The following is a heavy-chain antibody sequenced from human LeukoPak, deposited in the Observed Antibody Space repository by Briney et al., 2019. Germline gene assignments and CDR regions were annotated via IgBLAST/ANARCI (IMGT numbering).Heavy chain of an antibody. D-gene: IGHD5-18*01. Sequence: PGGSLRLSCAASGFTFSSYETNWVRQAPGKGLEWVSYISSSGSTIYYADSVKGRFTISRDNAKNSLYLQMNSLRAEDAAVYYCARDLTGGYSYGDYWGQGTLVTVSS. CDR2: ISSSGSTI. CDR3: ARDLTGGYSYGDY. J-gene: IGHJ4*02. V-gene: IGHV3-48*03. CDR1: GFTFSSYE.